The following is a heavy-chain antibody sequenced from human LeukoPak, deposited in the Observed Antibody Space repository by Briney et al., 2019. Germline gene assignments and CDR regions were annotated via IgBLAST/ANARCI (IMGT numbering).Heavy chain of an antibody. CDR1: GFTFSSYE. J-gene: IGHJ6*03. CDR2: ISSTSSYI. Sequence: GGSLRLSCAASGFTFSSYEMNWVRQAPGKGLEWVSSISSTSSYIYYADSVKSRFTISRDNAKNSLYLQMNSLRAEDTAVYYCARSSGWYHRGPDYYYYYMDVWGKGTTVTVS. V-gene: IGHV3-21*01. CDR3: ARSSGWYHRGPDYYYYYMDV. D-gene: IGHD6-19*01.